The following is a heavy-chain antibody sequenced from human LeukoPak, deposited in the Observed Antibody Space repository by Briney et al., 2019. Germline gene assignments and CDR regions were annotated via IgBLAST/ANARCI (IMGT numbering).Heavy chain of an antibody. CDR3: ARQNGNAYYHFDY. V-gene: IGHV4-59*08. J-gene: IGHJ4*02. Sequence: PSETLSLTCTVSGASISSYSWIWIRQPPGKRLEWIAYIYYTGSTNYNPSLKSRVTISVDTSKNQFSLKLSSVTAADTAVCYCARQNGNAYYHFDYWGQGTLVTVSS. CDR2: IYYTGST. D-gene: IGHD3-22*01. CDR1: GASISSYS.